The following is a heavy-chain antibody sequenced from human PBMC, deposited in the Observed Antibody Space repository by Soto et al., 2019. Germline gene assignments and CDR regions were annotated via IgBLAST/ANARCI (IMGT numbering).Heavy chain of an antibody. V-gene: IGHV3-15*01. D-gene: IGHD5-18*01. CDR3: TTGYSYGLDDFDI. CDR1: GFTFSNAW. CDR2: IKSKTDGGTT. J-gene: IGHJ3*02. Sequence: GGSLRLSCAASGFTFSNAWMSWVRQAPGKGLEWVGRIKSKTDGGTTDYAAPVKGRFTISRDYSKNTLYLQMNSLKTEDAAVYYCTTGYSYGLDDFDIWGQGTMVTVSS.